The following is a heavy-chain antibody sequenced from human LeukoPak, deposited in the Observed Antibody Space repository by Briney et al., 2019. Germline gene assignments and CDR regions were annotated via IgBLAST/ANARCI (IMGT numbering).Heavy chain of an antibody. D-gene: IGHD3-3*01. V-gene: IGHV5-51*01. J-gene: IGHJ4*02. CDR3: ARQNDFRLDY. CDR2: IYPGDSDT. CDR1: GYTFSSYW. Sequence: GESLRISCKGSGYTFSSYWIGWVRQMPGKGLEWMGIIYPGDSDTRYGPSLQGQVTISVDTSIGTAYLQWSSLKASDTAIYYCARQNDFRLDYWGQGTLVTVSS.